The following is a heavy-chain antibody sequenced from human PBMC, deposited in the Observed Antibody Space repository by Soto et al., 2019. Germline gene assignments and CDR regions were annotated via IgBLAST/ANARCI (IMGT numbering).Heavy chain of an antibody. D-gene: IGHD3-3*01. J-gene: IGHJ3*01. Sequence: QLQLQESGPGLMRPSETLSLTCIVSGDSISASTYYWGWVRQPPGEGLEWIGSIYYDGTTYSNPSLKSRVSLSVDTSGKQFSLKLTSVTAADTAVYYCSRHGVNSPFRFWGQGTMVTVSS. CDR3: SRHGVNSPFRF. CDR1: GDSISASTYY. CDR2: IYYDGTT. V-gene: IGHV4-39*01.